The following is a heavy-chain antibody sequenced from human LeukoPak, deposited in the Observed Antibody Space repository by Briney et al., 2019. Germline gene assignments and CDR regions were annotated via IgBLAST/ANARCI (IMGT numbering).Heavy chain of an antibody. J-gene: IGHJ6*03. Sequence: SQTLSLTCTVSGGSISSGSYYWGWLRQPAGRGLEWLGRIYTSGSTNDNTSLKRRVTISEDTSKKQCTLKLSSVTAADTAVYYCARTIAYCGGDCYEGHYYYYYMDVWGEGTTVTVSS. CDR3: ARTIAYCGGDCYEGHYYYYYMDV. CDR1: GGSISSGSYY. V-gene: IGHV4-61*02. D-gene: IGHD2-21*02. CDR2: IYTSGST.